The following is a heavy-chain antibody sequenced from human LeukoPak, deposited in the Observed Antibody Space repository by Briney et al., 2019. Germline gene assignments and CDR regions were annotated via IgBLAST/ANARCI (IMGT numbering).Heavy chain of an antibody. CDR3: ARGGGKRLAVAGTAFDY. CDR1: GGSISSYS. J-gene: IGHJ4*02. V-gene: IGHV4-59*13. Sequence: SETLSLTCAVSGGSISSYSGSWSRQPPGKGLELGGYIYYSWSTNYNPSLERRVTISVDTSKNQFSPKLSAVPAEGTAVYYWARGGGKRLAVAGTAFDYWGQGTRVSVSS. CDR2: IYYSWST. D-gene: IGHD6-19*01.